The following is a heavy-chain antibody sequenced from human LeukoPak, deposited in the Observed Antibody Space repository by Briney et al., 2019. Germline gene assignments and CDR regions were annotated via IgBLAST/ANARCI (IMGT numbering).Heavy chain of an antibody. D-gene: IGHD4-17*01. J-gene: IGHJ4*02. CDR2: INPNSGGT. CDR3: ARGGGGDDYGDYVDF. V-gene: IGHV1-2*02. Sequence: GASVKASCKASGYTFTGYYMHWVRQAPGQGLEWMGWINPNSGGTNYAQKFQGRVTMTRDTSISTAYMELSRLRSDDTAVYYCARGGGGDDYGDYVDFWGQGTLVTVSS. CDR1: GYTFTGYY.